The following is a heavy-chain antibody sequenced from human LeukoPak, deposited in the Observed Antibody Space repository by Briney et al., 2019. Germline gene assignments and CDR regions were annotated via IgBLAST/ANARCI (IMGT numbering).Heavy chain of an antibody. CDR1: GFTFSTYS. CDR2: ISSSSSYI. J-gene: IGHJ4*02. Sequence: GGSLRLSCAASGFTFSTYSMNWVRQAPGKGLEWVLSISSSSSYIYYADSVKGRFTISRDNSKNTLYLQMNSLRAEDTAVYYCAKDLLRYSGSYFPFDCWGQGTLVTVSS. V-gene: IGHV3-21*04. CDR3: AKDLLRYSGSYFPFDC. D-gene: IGHD1-26*01.